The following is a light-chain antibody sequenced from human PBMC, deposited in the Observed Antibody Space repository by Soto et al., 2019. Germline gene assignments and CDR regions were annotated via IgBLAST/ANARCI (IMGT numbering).Light chain of an antibody. Sequence: DIVMTQSPDSLAVSLGERATINCKSSQSVLYSSNNKNYLAWYQQKPGQPPKLLIYWASTRESGVPDRFSGSGSGTDFTLTISSLQAEDVAVYYCQQYYSTPPVTFGQATKVDIK. CDR3: QQYYSTPPVT. V-gene: IGKV4-1*01. J-gene: IGKJ1*01. CDR2: WAS. CDR1: QSVLYSSNNKNY.